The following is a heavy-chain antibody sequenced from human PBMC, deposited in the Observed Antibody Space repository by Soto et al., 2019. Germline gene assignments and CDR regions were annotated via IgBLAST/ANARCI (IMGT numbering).Heavy chain of an antibody. D-gene: IGHD3-3*01. CDR3: ASGLEWLMAFDI. V-gene: IGHV3-30*03. J-gene: IGHJ3*02. Sequence: QVQLVESGGGVVQPGRPLRLSCAASGFTFSSYGMHWVRQAPGKGLEWVAVISYDGSNKYYADSVKGRFTISRDNSKNTLYLQMNSLRAEDTAVYYCASGLEWLMAFDIWGQGTMVTVSS. CDR2: ISYDGSNK. CDR1: GFTFSSYG.